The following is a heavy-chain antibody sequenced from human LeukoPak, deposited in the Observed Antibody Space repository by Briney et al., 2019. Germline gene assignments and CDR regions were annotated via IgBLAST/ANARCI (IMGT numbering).Heavy chain of an antibody. Sequence: PGGSLRLSCAASGFTFSSYGMHWVRQAPGKGLEWVAVISYDGGNKYYADSVKGRFTISRDNSKNTLYLQMNSLRAEDTAVYYCAKDVDSSGFDPWGQGTLVTVSS. CDR3: AKDVDSSGFDP. V-gene: IGHV3-30*18. J-gene: IGHJ5*02. CDR1: GFTFSSYG. D-gene: IGHD3-22*01. CDR2: ISYDGGNK.